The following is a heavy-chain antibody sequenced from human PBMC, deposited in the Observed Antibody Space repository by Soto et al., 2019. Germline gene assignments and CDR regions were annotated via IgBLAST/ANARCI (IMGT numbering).Heavy chain of an antibody. J-gene: IGHJ4*02. Sequence: SETLSLTCAVYGGSFSGYYWSWIRQPPGKGLEWIGEINHSGSANYNPSLQTRVTISLDKSKSQFSLKLNSVTAADSAVYFCARLEGLATISYYFDFWGPGALVTVSS. CDR2: INHSGSA. D-gene: IGHD3-9*01. V-gene: IGHV4-34*01. CDR1: GGSFSGYY. CDR3: ARLEGLATISYYFDF.